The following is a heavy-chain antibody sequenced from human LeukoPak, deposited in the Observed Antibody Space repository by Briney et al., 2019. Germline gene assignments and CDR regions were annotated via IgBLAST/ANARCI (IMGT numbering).Heavy chain of an antibody. V-gene: IGHV3-48*02. Sequence: GGSQRLSCAASGFTFSSYSMNWARQAPGKGLEWVSYISSSSRTIYYADSVKGRFTISRDNAKNSLYLQMNSLRDEDTAVYYCARDLPPGSSGWYLGYWGRATQVSVPS. D-gene: IGHD6-19*01. CDR2: ISSSSRTI. J-gene: IGHJ4*02. CDR3: ARDLPPGSSGWYLGY. CDR1: GFTFSSYS.